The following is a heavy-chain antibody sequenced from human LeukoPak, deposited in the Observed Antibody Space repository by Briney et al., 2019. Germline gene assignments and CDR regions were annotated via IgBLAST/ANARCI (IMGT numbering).Heavy chain of an antibody. Sequence: ASVKVSCKASGYTFTSYAMNWVRQAPGQGLEWMGWINPNSGGTNYAQKFQGRVTMTRDTSISTAYMELSRLRSDDTAVYYCARETRNWNYYGYWGQGTLVTVSS. V-gene: IGHV1-2*02. J-gene: IGHJ4*02. D-gene: IGHD1-1*01. CDR2: INPNSGGT. CDR3: ARETRNWNYYGY. CDR1: GYTFTSYA.